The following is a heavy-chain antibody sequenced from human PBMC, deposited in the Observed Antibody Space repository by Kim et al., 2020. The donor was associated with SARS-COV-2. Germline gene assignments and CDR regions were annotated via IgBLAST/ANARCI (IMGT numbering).Heavy chain of an antibody. CDR3: ASGLPDYYYYYMDV. V-gene: IGHV1-69*02. D-gene: IGHD4-17*01. Sequence: AQKFPGRVTITADKSTSTAYMELSSLRSEDTAVYYCASGLPDYYYYYMDVWGKGTTVTVSS. J-gene: IGHJ6*03.